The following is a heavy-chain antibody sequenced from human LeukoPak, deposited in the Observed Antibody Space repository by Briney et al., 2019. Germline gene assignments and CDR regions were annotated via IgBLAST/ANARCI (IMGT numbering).Heavy chain of an antibody. CDR2: IHYTGGT. CDR3: ARLARYYYYYGMDV. Sequence: SETLSLTCTVSGGSISGDYWSWLRQPPGKGLDWVGYIHYTGGTNYNPSLKSRVTISVDTSKNQFSLMLSSVTAADTAVYYCARLARYYYYYGMDVWGQGTTVTVSS. V-gene: IGHV4-59*08. CDR1: GGSISGDY. J-gene: IGHJ6*02.